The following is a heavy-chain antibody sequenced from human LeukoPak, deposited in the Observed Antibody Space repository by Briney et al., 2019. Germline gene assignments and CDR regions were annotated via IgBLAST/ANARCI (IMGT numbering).Heavy chain of an antibody. Sequence: PGGSLRLSCAASGFTFSSYAMHWVRQAPGKGLEYASAISSNGGSTYYANSVKGRFTISRDNSKNTLYLQMGSLRAEDMAVYYCARSGYSSGWYLWYYYYGMDVWGQGTTVTVSS. CDR2: ISSNGGST. CDR3: ARSGYSSGWYLWYYYYGMDV. V-gene: IGHV3-64*01. CDR1: GFTFSSYA. J-gene: IGHJ6*02. D-gene: IGHD6-19*01.